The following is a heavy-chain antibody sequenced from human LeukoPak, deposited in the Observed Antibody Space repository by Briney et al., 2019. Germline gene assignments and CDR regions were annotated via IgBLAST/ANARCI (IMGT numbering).Heavy chain of an antibody. CDR1: GYTFTGYY. D-gene: IGHD6-13*01. J-gene: IGHJ5*02. CDR2: INPNSGGT. V-gene: IGHV1-2*06. CDR3: ARDEASIIAAADL. Sequence: ASVKVSCKASGYTFTGYYTHWVRQAPGQGLEWMGRINPNSGGTNYAQKFQGRVTMTRDTSISTAYMELSRLRSDDTAVYYCARDEASIIAAADLWGQGTLVTVSS.